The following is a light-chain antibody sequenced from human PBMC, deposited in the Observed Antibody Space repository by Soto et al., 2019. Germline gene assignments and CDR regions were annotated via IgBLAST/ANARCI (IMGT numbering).Light chain of an antibody. V-gene: IGLV2-11*01. J-gene: IGLJ1*01. CDR2: DVT. CDR1: SSDVGGYNY. Sequence: QSALTQPRSVSGSPGQSVTISCIGTSSDVGGYNYVSWYQQHPGKAPKLMISDVTKRPSGVPDRFSGSKSGDTASLTISGLQAEDEADYYCCSYAGSYTFVFGSGTKVTVL. CDR3: CSYAGSYTFV.